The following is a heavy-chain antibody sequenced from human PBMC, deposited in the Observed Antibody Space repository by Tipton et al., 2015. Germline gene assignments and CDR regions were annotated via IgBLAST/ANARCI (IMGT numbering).Heavy chain of an antibody. J-gene: IGHJ4*02. V-gene: IGHV4-38-2*01. D-gene: IGHD3-9*01. CDR1: AYSISTDYY. CDR3: ACHDYDLLTRDYQTVDY. Sequence: TLSLTCAVSAYSISTDYYWAWIRQPPGKGLEWIGTISHSGSTYYNPSLKSRVTISADTSRNQFSLRLSSVTAADTAVYYCACHDYDLLTRDYQTVDYWGQGTLVTVSP. CDR2: ISHSGST.